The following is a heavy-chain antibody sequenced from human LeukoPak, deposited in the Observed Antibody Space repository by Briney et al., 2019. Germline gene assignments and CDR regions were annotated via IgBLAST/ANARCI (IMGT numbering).Heavy chain of an antibody. Sequence: GGSLRLSCAASGFTFSSYGMHWVRQAPGKGPEWLTFLSYDGSNKYYADSVRGRFTISRDTSKNTLYPQMNSLRVEDTAVYFCAKSLNFDNWGQGTLVTVSS. V-gene: IGHV3-30*18. CDR2: LSYDGSNK. CDR1: GFTFSSYG. J-gene: IGHJ5*02. D-gene: IGHD2-8*01. CDR3: AKSLNFDN.